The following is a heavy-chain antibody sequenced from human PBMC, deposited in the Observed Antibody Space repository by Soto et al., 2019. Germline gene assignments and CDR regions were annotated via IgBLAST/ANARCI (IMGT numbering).Heavy chain of an antibody. CDR3: AREPPTANWNGLYYGMDV. D-gene: IGHD1-20*01. J-gene: IGHJ6*02. Sequence: PSVKVSCKASGYTFTSYYMHWVRQAPGQGLEWMGIINPSGGSTSYAQKFQGRVTMTRDTSTSTVYMELSSLRSEDTAVYYCAREPPTANWNGLYYGMDVWGQGTTVTVSS. V-gene: IGHV1-46*01. CDR1: GYTFTSYY. CDR2: INPSGGST.